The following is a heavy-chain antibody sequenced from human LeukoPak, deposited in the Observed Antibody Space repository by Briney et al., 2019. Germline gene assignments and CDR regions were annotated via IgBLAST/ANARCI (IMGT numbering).Heavy chain of an antibody. J-gene: IGHJ4*02. CDR3: ARVGYCSGPSGASCYAPVDY. CDR2: IYYSGST. D-gene: IGHD2-15*01. CDR1: GGSISSINYY. Sequence: PSETLSLTCSVSGGSISSINYYWGWIRQPPGKWLEWIGNIYYSGSTYYNPSLKSRVTISVDTSNNHFSLNLRSVTAADTAVYYCARVGYCSGPSGASCYAPVDYWGQGTLVTVTS. V-gene: IGHV4-39*02.